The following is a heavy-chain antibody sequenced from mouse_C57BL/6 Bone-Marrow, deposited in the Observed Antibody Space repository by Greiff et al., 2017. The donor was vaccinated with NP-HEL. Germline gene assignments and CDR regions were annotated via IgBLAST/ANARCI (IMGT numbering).Heavy chain of an antibody. V-gene: IGHV1-4*01. J-gene: IGHJ4*01. CDR2: FILSSGHT. D-gene: IGHD2-2*01. CDR3: ARALRLLWLRRRAMDY. CDR1: ASPFPSSP. Sequence: VQLQKSGADLARPGASVRMSCKASASPFPSSPLHWVKKRPGQGREWIGYFILSSGHTKYNQKYKDNATLTADKSSSTAYMQLSSLTSADSAVYYCARALRLLWLRRRAMDYWGQGTSVTVSS.